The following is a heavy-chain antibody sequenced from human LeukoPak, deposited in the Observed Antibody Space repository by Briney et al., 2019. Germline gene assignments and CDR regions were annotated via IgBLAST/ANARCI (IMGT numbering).Heavy chain of an antibody. CDR3: AKRSCSSSGCYHLDY. J-gene: IGHJ4*02. CDR2: VSGSGGGT. D-gene: IGHD2-2*01. CDR1: GFTFSSYA. V-gene: IGHV3-23*01. Sequence: SGGSLRLSCAASGFTFSSYAMGWVRQAPGKGLEWVSLVSGSGGGTYYADSVKGRFTISRDNSKNTLFLQMNSLRAEDTATYYCAKRSCSSSGCYHLDYWGQGTPVTVSS.